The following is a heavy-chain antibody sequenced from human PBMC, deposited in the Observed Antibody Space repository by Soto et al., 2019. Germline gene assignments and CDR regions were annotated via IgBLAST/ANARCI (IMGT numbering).Heavy chain of an antibody. CDR3: ARGGSNDWQVAFDI. CDR2: INHSGSN. Sequence: PSETRSLTGVVSGGSFSTYYYNWIRPSPGKGREWIGEINHSGSNNYSPSLKSRVTMSLDTSKNQFSLKLTSVTAADTALYYCARGGSNDWQVAFDIWGQGTMVTVSS. J-gene: IGHJ3*02. CDR1: GGSFSTYY. D-gene: IGHD3-9*01. V-gene: IGHV4-34*01.